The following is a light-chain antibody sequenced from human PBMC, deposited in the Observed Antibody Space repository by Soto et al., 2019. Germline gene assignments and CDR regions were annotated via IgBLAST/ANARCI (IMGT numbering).Light chain of an antibody. CDR1: QSVSSY. Sequence: EIVLTQSPATLSLSPGERATLSCRASQSVSSYLAWYQQKPGQAPRLLIYDASNRATGITARFSGSGSGTDFTLTISSLEPEDFAVYYCQQRSNWPPENTFGQGTRLEIK. CDR2: DAS. V-gene: IGKV3-11*01. J-gene: IGKJ5*01. CDR3: QQRSNWPPENT.